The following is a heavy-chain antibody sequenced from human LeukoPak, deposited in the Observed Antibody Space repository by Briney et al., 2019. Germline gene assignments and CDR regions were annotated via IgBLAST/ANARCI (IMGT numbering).Heavy chain of an antibody. CDR3: ARRGGSYYFDY. J-gene: IGHJ4*02. V-gene: IGHV4-59*08. CDR1: GGSINNYY. D-gene: IGHD1-26*01. Sequence: SETLSLTCAISGGSINNYYWSWIRQPPGKGLECIGYIYYSGSTNYNPSLKSRVTISVDTSKNQFSLRLSSVTAADTAVYYCARRGGSYYFDYWGQGTLVTVSS. CDR2: IYYSGST.